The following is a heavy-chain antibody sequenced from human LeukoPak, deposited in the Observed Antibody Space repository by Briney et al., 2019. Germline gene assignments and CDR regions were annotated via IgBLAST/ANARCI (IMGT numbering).Heavy chain of an antibody. CDR3: ARDRLGSGY. CDR2: VSSDRSKK. J-gene: IGHJ4*02. Sequence: GGSLRLSCEASGFTFSSYGMHWVRQAPGKGLEWVAVVSSDRSKKEYADSVRGRFTISRDNAKNTLFLQMNSLRAEDTAVYYCARDRLGSGYWGQGTLVTVSS. D-gene: IGHD2-21*01. CDR1: GFTFSSYG. V-gene: IGHV3-30*03.